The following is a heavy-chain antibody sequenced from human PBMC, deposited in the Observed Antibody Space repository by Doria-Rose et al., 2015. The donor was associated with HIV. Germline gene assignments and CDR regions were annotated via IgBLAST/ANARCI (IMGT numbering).Heavy chain of an antibody. CDR3: ARIKSSRWYHKYYFDF. CDR2: IFSDDER. D-gene: IGHD6-13*01. V-gene: IGHV2-26*01. CDR1: GVSLSSPGMG. J-gene: IGHJ4*02. Sequence: QITLKESGPVLVKPTETLTLTCTVSGVSLSSPGMGVSWIRQPPGKALEWLANIFSDDERSYQTSLKSRLTISRCTYKSQVVLTMTDMDPVDTATYYCARIKSSRWYHKYYFDFWGQGTLVIVSA.